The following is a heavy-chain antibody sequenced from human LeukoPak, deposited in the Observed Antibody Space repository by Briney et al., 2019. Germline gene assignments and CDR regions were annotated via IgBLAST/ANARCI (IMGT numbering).Heavy chain of an antibody. V-gene: IGHV3-74*01. CDR2: IYVDGRTT. CDR3: IRDFRSADL. Sequence: GGSLRLSCVASGFTFSNYWMHWVRQPPGKGLVWVSRIYVDGRTTNYADSVKGRFTISRDNAKNTVYLEMNSMSVEDTATYYCIRDFRSADLWGQGTLVTVTS. J-gene: IGHJ5*02. CDR1: GFTFSNYW.